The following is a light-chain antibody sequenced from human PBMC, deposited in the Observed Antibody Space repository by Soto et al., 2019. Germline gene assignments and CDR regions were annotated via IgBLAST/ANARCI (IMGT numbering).Light chain of an antibody. Sequence: QSALTQPASVSGSPGQSITISCTGTSSDIGGYNYVCWFQQHPGKAPKLIIYDVTNRPSGVSNRFSGSKSGNTASLTISGLQTEYEAEYYFYSYTSSNADVFGTGTKFTVL. J-gene: IGLJ1*01. CDR3: YSYTSSNADV. V-gene: IGLV2-14*01. CDR2: DVT. CDR1: SSDIGGYNY.